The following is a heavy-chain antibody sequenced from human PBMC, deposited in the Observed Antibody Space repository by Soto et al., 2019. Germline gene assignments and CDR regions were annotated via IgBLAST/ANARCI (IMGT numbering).Heavy chain of an antibody. V-gene: IGHV3-7*01. D-gene: IGHD6-19*01. CDR2: IKGDGSQK. CDR3: ARDRGWLAYDY. J-gene: IGHJ4*02. CDR1: EFTFSTSW. Sequence: VGSLRLSCAASEFTFSTSWINWVRQAPGKGLEWVASIKGDGSQKYYVDSVTGRFTISRDNAKNSVYLQMNSLRAEDTAVYYCARDRGWLAYDYWGQGALVTVSS.